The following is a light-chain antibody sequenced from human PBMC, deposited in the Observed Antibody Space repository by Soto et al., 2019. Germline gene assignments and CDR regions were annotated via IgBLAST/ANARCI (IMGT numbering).Light chain of an antibody. V-gene: IGLV2-23*03. J-gene: IGLJ7*01. CDR2: EGS. CDR1: SSDVGSYNL. CDR3: CSCAGSSTFGAV. Sequence: QSALTQPASVSGSPGQSITISCTGTSSDVGSYNLVSWYQQHPGKAPKLMIYEGSKRPSGVSNRFSGSKSGNTASLTISGLQAEDEADYYCCSCAGSSTFGAVFGGGTQLTVL.